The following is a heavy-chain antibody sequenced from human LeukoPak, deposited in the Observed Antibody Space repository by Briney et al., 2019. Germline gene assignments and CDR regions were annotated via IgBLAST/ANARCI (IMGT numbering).Heavy chain of an antibody. V-gene: IGHV4-59*01. CDR2: IFYSGST. CDR1: GGSISSYC. D-gene: IGHD5-24*01. CDR3: ARGMAAPAHI. Sequence: PSETLSLTCTVSGGSISSYCWSWIRQPPGKGLEWIGYIFYSGSTNYSPSLKSRVTISVDTSKNQFSLKLSSVTAADTAVYYCARGMAAPAHIWGQGTLVTVSS. J-gene: IGHJ4*02.